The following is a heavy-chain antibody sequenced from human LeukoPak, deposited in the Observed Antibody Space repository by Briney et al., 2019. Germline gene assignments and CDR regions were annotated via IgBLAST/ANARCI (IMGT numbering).Heavy chain of an antibody. Sequence: GGSLRLSCAASGFTFSSYSMNWVRQAPGKGLEWVSSISSSSSYIYYADSVKGRFTISRDNAKNSLYLQMNSLRAEDTAVYYCARCTGPLYSSGWYAVDYWGQGTLATVSS. J-gene: IGHJ4*02. CDR2: ISSSSSYI. D-gene: IGHD6-19*01. CDR3: ARCTGPLYSSGWYAVDY. V-gene: IGHV3-21*01. CDR1: GFTFSSYS.